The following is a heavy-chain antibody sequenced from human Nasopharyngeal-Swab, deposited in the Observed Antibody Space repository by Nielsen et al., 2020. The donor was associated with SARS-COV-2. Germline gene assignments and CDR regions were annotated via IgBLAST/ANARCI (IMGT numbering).Heavy chain of an antibody. J-gene: IGHJ4*02. Sequence: GESLKVSCAASGFTFSSYGMHWVRQAPGKGLEWVAVIWYDGSNKYYADSVKGRFTISRDNSKNMLYLQMNSLRAEDTAVYYCARDFGEYYYDSSGSRFDYWGQGTLVTVSS. CDR3: ARDFGEYYYDSSGSRFDY. CDR1: GFTFSSYG. D-gene: IGHD3-22*01. V-gene: IGHV3-33*01. CDR2: IWYDGSNK.